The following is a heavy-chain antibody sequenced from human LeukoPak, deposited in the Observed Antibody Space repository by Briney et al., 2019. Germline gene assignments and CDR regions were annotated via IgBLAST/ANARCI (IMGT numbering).Heavy chain of an antibody. Sequence: GGSLRLSSAASGFTFSIYDMNWVRQAPGKGLEWVSTISTDGGSTYYADSVKGRFTISRDNSKSTLYLQINGLRGDDTAVYYCARDPGRIAAAGSDNWFDPWGQGTLVTVSS. CDR1: GFTFSIYD. CDR3: ARDPGRIAAAGSDNWFDP. CDR2: ISTDGGST. D-gene: IGHD6-13*01. V-gene: IGHV3-23*01. J-gene: IGHJ5*02.